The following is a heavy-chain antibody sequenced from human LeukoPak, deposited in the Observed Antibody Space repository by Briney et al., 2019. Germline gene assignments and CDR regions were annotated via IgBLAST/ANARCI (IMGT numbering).Heavy chain of an antibody. V-gene: IGHV3-48*03. J-gene: IGHJ1*01. D-gene: IGHD6-13*01. CDR2: ISSSGSTI. CDR1: GFTFSSYE. CDR3: ARGGYSSTLYGRYQH. Sequence: GGSLRLSCAASGFTFSSYEMNWVRQAPGKGLEWVSYISSSGSTIYYADSVKSRFTISRDNAKNSLYLQMNSLRAEDTAVYYCARGGYSSTLYGRYQHWGQGTLVTVSP.